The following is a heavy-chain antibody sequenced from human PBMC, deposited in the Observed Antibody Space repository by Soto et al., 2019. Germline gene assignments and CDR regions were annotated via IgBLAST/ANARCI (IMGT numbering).Heavy chain of an antibody. Sequence: ASLKVSCKASGYTFTNYGISWVRQAPGQGLEWMGWISHWGKTNYAQKLQGRVTMTTDTSASTAFMELRSLRSDDTAMYFCARNLDGSGSYYTDYWGKGTLVTV. CDR1: GYTFTNYG. D-gene: IGHD3-10*01. V-gene: IGHV1-18*01. CDR2: ISHWGKT. J-gene: IGHJ4*02. CDR3: ARNLDGSGSYYTDY.